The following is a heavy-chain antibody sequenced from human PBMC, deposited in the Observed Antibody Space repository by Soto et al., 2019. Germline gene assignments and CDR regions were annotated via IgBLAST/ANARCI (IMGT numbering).Heavy chain of an antibody. CDR3: AREQWPGRGFDY. CDR1: GFTVSSNY. D-gene: IGHD1-26*01. CDR2: IYSGGST. V-gene: IGHV3-53*02. J-gene: IGHJ4*02. Sequence: EVQLVETGGGLIQPGGSLRLSCAASGFTVSSNYMSWVRQAPGKGLVWVSVIYSGGSTYYADSVKGRFTISRDNSKNTLYLQMNSLRAEDTAVYYCAREQWPGRGFDYWGQGTLVTVSS.